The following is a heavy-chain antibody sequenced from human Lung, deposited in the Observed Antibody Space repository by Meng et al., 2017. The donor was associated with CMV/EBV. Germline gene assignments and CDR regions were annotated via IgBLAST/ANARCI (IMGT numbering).Heavy chain of an antibody. CDR1: GGTFSRYA. CDR2: IIPILGTA. Sequence: SVXVSXXASGGTFSRYAVHWVQQAPGQGLEWMGRIIPILGTANYAQSFQDRVTITTDESTSTAYMELSSLRSEDTAVYYCAREPDYSSGSDVFDIWGQGTXVPVS. D-gene: IGHD6-19*01. J-gene: IGHJ3*02. CDR3: AREPDYSSGSDVFDI. V-gene: IGHV1-69*05.